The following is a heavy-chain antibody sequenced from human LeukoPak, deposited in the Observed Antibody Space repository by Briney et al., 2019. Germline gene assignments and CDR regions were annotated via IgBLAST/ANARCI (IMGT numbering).Heavy chain of an antibody. CDR1: GGSISSYY. CDR2: IYYSGST. J-gene: IGHJ4*02. D-gene: IGHD6-19*01. V-gene: IGHV4-59*08. CDR3: ARHPCFGAGIGEYYFDY. Sequence: PSETLSLTCTVSGGSISSYYWSWIRQPPGKGLEWIGYIYYSGSTNYNPSLKSLVTISVDTSKNQFSLKLSSVTAADTAVYYCARHPCFGAGIGEYYFDYWGQGTLVTVSS.